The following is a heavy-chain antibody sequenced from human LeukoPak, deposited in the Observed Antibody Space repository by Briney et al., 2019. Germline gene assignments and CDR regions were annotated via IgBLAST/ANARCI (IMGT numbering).Heavy chain of an antibody. D-gene: IGHD6-13*01. CDR1: GFTFSSYG. CDR3: AKNAAAGTFDY. V-gene: IGHV3-30*18. CDR2: ISYDGSNK. Sequence: GGSLRLSCAASGFTFSSYGMHWVRQAPGKGLEWVAVISYDGSNKYYADSVKGRFTISRDNSKNTLYLQMNSLRAEDTAVYYCAKNAAAGTFDYWGQGTLVTVSS. J-gene: IGHJ4*02.